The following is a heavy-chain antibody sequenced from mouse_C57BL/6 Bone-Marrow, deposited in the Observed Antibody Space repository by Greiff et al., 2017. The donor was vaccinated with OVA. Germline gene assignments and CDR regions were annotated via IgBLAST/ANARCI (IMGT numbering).Heavy chain of an antibody. D-gene: IGHD1-1*01. Sequence: VQGVESGAELARPGASVKLSCKASGYTFTSYGISWVKQRTGQGLEWIGEIYPRSGNTYYNEKFKGKATLTADKSSSTAYMELRSLTSEDSAVYFCARHYYGSSYGWYFDVWGTGTTVTVSS. CDR1: GYTFTSYG. CDR2: IYPRSGNT. V-gene: IGHV1-81*01. J-gene: IGHJ1*03. CDR3: ARHYYGSSYGWYFDV.